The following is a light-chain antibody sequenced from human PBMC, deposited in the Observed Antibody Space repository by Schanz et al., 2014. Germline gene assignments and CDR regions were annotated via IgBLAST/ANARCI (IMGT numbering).Light chain of an antibody. V-gene: IGLV2-11*01. CDR3: QSYDSSLSGSV. CDR2: DVS. J-gene: IGLJ2*01. CDR1: SSDIGAYNF. Sequence: QSALTQPRSVSGSPGQSVTISCTGTSSDIGAYNFVSWYQQHPGKAPKLMIYDVSKRPSGVPDRFSGSKSGTSASLAITGLQAEDEADYYCQSYDSSLSGSVFGGGTKLPVL.